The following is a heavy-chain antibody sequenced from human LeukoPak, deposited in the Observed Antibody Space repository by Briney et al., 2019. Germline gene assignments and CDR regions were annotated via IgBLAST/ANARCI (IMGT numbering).Heavy chain of an antibody. CDR1: GGSISSSSYY. CDR3: ARQGTIAVAAPDY. V-gene: IGHV4-39*01. J-gene: IGHJ4*02. D-gene: IGHD6-19*01. CDR2: IYYSGST. Sequence: SETLSLTCTVSGGSISSSSYYWGWIRQPPGKGLEWIGSIYYSGSTYYNPSLKSRVTISVDTSKNQFSLKLSSVTAADTAVYYCARQGTIAVAAPDYWGQGTLVTVSS.